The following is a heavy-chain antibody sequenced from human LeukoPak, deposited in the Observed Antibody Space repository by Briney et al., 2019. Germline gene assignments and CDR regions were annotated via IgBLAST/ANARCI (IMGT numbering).Heavy chain of an antibody. CDR2: INGDGSST. J-gene: IGHJ6*03. Sequence: PGGSLRLSCAASGFTFSGYWTHWVRQVPGKGLVWVSRINGDGSSTTYADSVKGRFTISRVNAKNSLHLQMNSLRAEDTAVYHCTKGAAGGGGVTNYYYYYMDVWGKGTTVTVSS. D-gene: IGHD3-3*01. CDR1: GFTFSGYW. V-gene: IGHV3-74*01. CDR3: TKGAAGGGGVTNYYYYYMDV.